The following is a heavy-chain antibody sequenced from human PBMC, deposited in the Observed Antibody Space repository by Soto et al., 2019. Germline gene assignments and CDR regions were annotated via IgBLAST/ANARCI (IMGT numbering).Heavy chain of an antibody. CDR2: IKQDGSEK. D-gene: IGHD6-13*01. Sequence: EVQLVESGGGLVQPGGSLRLSCAASGFTFSSYWMSWVRQAPGKGLEWVANIKQDGSEKYYVDSVKCRFTISRDNAKNSLYLQMNSLRAEDTAVYYCARESGNSSSWTYGMDVWGQGTTVTVSS. CDR3: ARESGNSSSWTYGMDV. CDR1: GFTFSSYW. J-gene: IGHJ6*02. V-gene: IGHV3-7*03.